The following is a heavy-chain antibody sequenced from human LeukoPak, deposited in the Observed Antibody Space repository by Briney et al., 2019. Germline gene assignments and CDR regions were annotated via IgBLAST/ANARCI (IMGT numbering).Heavy chain of an antibody. D-gene: IGHD5-18*01. J-gene: IGHJ6*02. Sequence: SETLSLTCTVSGGSISSYYWSWIRQPPGKGLEWIGYIYYSGSTNYNPSLKSRVTISVHTSKNQFSLKLSSVTAADTAVYYCARAPGYSYRYYYGMDVWGQGTTVTVSS. CDR1: GGSISSYY. V-gene: IGHV4-59*01. CDR3: ARAPGYSYRYYYGMDV. CDR2: IYYSGST.